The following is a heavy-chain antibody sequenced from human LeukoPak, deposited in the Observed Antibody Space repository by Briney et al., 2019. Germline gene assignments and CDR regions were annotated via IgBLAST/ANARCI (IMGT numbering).Heavy chain of an antibody. CDR2: ISWNSGSI. J-gene: IGHJ3*01. CDR3: AKDKGAAAVFFDAFDL. V-gene: IGHV3-9*01. D-gene: IGHD6-13*01. Sequence: PGRSLRLSCAASGFTFDDYAMHWVRQAPGKGLEWVSGISWNSGSIGYADSVKGRFTISRDNAKNSLYLQMNSLRAEDTALYYCAKDKGAAAVFFDAFDLWGQGTMVTVSS. CDR1: GFTFDDYA.